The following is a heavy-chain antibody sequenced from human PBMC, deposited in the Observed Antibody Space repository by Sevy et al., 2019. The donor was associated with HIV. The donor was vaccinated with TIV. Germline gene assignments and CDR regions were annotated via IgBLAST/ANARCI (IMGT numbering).Heavy chain of an antibody. J-gene: IGHJ5*02. Sequence: GGSLRLSCAASGFTFSYYRMSWVRQAPGKGLEWVANIKGDGSEIYYVDSVKGRFTISRDNAKNSRFLEMNSLRAEDTAVYYCARDPGGRDWFDPWGQGTLVTVSS. V-gene: IGHV3-7*03. CDR1: GFTFSYYR. CDR3: ARDPGGRDWFDP. D-gene: IGHD2-15*01. CDR2: IKGDGSEI.